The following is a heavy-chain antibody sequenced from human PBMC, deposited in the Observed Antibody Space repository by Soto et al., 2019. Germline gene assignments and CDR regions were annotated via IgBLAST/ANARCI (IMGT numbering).Heavy chain of an antibody. CDR1: GGSFSGYS. J-gene: IGHJ4*02. CDR3: ARGDYQYSIDY. D-gene: IGHD2-2*01. V-gene: IGHV4-34*01. Sequence: SETLSLTCAVYGGSFSGYSWSWIRQPPGKGLEWLGYIYRTGNTHYSPSLKSRVSISQDRSKNQFSLELTSVTAADTAVYYCARGDYQYSIDYWGQGTLVTVSS. CDR2: IYRTGNT.